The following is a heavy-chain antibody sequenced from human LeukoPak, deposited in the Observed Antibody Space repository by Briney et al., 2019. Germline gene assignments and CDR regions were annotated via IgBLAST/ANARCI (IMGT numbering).Heavy chain of an antibody. CDR3: ARVRHLDYDFWSGAVDWFDP. D-gene: IGHD3-3*01. V-gene: IGHV4-59*01. J-gene: IGHJ5*02. CDR1: GGSISSYY. CDR2: IYYSGST. Sequence: SETLSLTCTVSGGSISSYYWSWLRQPPGKGLEWIGYIYYSGSTNYNPSLKSRVTISVDTSKNQFSLKLSSVTAADTAVYYCARVRHLDYDFWSGAVDWFDPWGQGTLVTVSS.